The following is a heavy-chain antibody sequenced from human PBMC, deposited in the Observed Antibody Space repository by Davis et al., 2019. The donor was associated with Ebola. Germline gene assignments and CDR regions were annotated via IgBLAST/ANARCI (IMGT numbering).Heavy chain of an antibody. J-gene: IGHJ4*02. Sequence: ASVQVSCKASGYSSTSYDIIWVRQASGQGLESMGWMNPNSGSTGYAQKFQGRVTMTRDTSINKAYMGLSGVTSEDTAVYFCARERKSSGIRDWCQGTLVTVSS. CDR1: GYSSTSYD. CDR2: MNPNSGST. CDR3: ARERKSSGIRD. D-gene: IGHD1-1*01. V-gene: IGHV1-8*01.